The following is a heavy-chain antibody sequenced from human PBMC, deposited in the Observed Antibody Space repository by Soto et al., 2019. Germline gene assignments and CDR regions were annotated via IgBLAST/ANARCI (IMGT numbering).Heavy chain of an antibody. D-gene: IGHD3-3*01. CDR3: ARELMTYYDFWSGSNPACMDV. V-gene: IGHV4-4*07. Sequence: PSETLSLPCTVSGDSINSYYWSWIRQPAGKGLEWIGRIYTSGCTNYNPSLKSRVTMSVDTSKNQFSLKLNSVTAADTAVYYCARELMTYYDFWSGSNPACMDVWGQGTTVTVSS. CDR1: GDSINSYY. CDR2: IYTSGCT. J-gene: IGHJ6*02.